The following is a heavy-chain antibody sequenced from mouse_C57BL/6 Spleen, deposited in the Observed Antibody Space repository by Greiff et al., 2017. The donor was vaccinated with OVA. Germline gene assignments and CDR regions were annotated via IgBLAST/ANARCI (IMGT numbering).Heavy chain of an antibody. Sequence: QVQLQQSGPELVKPGASVKISCKASGYAFSSSWMNWVKQRPGKGLEWIGRIYPGDGDTNYNGKFKGKATLTADKSSSTAYMQLSSLTSEDSAVYFCARFYYDYDGGHFDYWGQGTTLTVSS. CDR1: GYAFSSSW. V-gene: IGHV1-82*01. D-gene: IGHD2-4*01. J-gene: IGHJ2*01. CDR3: ARFYYDYDGGHFDY. CDR2: IYPGDGDT.